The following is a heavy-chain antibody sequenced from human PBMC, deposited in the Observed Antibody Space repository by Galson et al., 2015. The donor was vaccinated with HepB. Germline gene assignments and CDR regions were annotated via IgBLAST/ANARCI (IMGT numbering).Heavy chain of an antibody. CDR2: ISGSGGST. CDR3: AKDLHDVLLWFGESGVGAFDI. Sequence: SLRLSCAASGFTFSSYAMSWVRQAPGKGLEWVSAISGSGGSTYYADSVKGRFTISRDNSKNTLYLQMNSLRAEDTAVYYCAKDLHDVLLWFGESGVGAFDIWGQGTMVTVSS. D-gene: IGHD3-10*01. V-gene: IGHV3-23*01. J-gene: IGHJ3*02. CDR1: GFTFSSYA.